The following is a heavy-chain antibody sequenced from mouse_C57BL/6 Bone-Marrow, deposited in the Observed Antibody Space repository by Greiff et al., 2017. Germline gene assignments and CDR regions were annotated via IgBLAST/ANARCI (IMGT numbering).Heavy chain of an antibody. Sequence: EVKLVESGGGLVKPGGSLKLSCAASGFTFSDYGMPWVRPAPEKGLEWVAYISSGSSTIYSADTVKGRFTISRDNAKNTLFLQMTSLRSEDTAMYYCASVAWFAYWGQGTLVTVSA. CDR2: ISSGSSTI. J-gene: IGHJ3*01. CDR1: GFTFSDYG. CDR3: ASVAWFAY. V-gene: IGHV5-17*01.